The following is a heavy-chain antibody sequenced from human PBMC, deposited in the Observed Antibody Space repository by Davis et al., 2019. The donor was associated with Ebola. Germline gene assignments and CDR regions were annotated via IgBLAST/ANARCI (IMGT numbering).Heavy chain of an antibody. D-gene: IGHD3-22*01. CDR1: GFTFSGSA. J-gene: IGHJ4*02. CDR3: ARVARGYYDMADY. V-gene: IGHV3-73*01. CDR2: TRIEGNNYAT. Sequence: PGGSLRLSCAASGFTFSGSAMHWLRQASGKGLEWVGRTRIEGNNYATAYTASVEGRFTISWDDSKNTAYLQLNSLQTEDTAVYYCARVARGYYDMADYWGQGTLVTVSS.